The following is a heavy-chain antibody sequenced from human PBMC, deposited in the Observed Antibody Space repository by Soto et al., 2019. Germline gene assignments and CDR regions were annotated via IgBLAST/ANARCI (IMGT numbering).Heavy chain of an antibody. CDR1: GGTFSSYA. CDR3: ARGQYFSDSSGYDDY. CDR2: MNPNSGNT. Sequence: ASVKVSCKASGGTFSSYAISWVRQAPGQGLVWMGWMNPNSGNTGYAQKFQDRVTMTRDTSISTAYMELSDLRSEDTAVYYCARGQYFSDSSGYDDYWGQGTQVTVSS. D-gene: IGHD3-22*01. V-gene: IGHV1-8*02. J-gene: IGHJ4*02.